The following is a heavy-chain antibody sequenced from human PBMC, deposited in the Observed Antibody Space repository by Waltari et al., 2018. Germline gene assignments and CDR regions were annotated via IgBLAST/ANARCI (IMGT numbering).Heavy chain of an antibody. CDR3: AREGYDYVWGSYEDY. D-gene: IGHD3-16*01. CDR1: GGSISSYY. V-gene: IGHV4-4*07. J-gene: IGHJ4*02. Sequence: QVQLQDSGPGLVKPSETLSLTCTFSGGSISSYYWRWIRQPAGKGLEWIGRIYTSGSTNYNPALKSRVTMSVDTSKNQFSLKLSSVTAADTAVYYCAREGYDYVWGSYEDYWGQGTLVTVSS. CDR2: IYTSGST.